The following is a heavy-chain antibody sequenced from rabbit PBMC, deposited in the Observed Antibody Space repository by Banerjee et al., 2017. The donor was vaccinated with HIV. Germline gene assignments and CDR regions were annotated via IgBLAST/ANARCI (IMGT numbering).Heavy chain of an antibody. Sequence: QEQLVESGGGLVQPEGSLKLSCTASGFSFSDKAVMCWVRQAPGKGLEWIACIDTSDGDTDYASWPKGRFTISKTSSTTVTLQMASLTVADTATYFCARAGEGGDGYLNLWGPGTLVT. CDR1: GFSFSDKAV. D-gene: IGHD5-1*01. V-gene: IGHV1S45*01. J-gene: IGHJ4*01. CDR2: IDTSDGDT. CDR3: ARAGEGGDGYLNL.